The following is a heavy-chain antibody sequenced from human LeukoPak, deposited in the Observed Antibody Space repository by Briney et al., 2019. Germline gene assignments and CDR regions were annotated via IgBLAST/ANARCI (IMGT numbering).Heavy chain of an antibody. J-gene: IGHJ3*02. Sequence: GESLGLSCAASGFTFRSHWMSWVRQAPGNGLEWVANINQDGSEKHYVDYVKGRFTISRDNAKNSLYLQMNSLRAEDTAMYYCARDSEHSSSFAFDIWGQGTLVTVSS. CDR2: INQDGSEK. V-gene: IGHV3-7*04. CDR3: ARDSEHSSSFAFDI. CDR1: GFTFRSHW. D-gene: IGHD6-13*01.